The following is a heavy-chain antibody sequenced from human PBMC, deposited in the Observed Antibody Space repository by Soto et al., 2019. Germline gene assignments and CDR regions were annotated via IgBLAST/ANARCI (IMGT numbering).Heavy chain of an antibody. V-gene: IGHV1-2*04. D-gene: IGHD2-15*01. CDR3: ARDPGQPDRDYYGMDV. CDR2: INPNSGGT. Sequence: ASVKVSCKASGYTLTGYYMHWVRQAPGQGLEWMGRINPNSGGTNYAQKFQGWVTMTRDTSISTAYMELSRLRSDDTAVYYCARDPGQPDRDYYGMDVWGQGTTVTVSS. J-gene: IGHJ6*02. CDR1: GYTLTGYY.